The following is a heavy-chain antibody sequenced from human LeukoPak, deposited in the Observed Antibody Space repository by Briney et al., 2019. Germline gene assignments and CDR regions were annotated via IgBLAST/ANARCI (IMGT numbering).Heavy chain of an antibody. Sequence: ASVKVSCKASGYTFTSYYMHWVRQAPGQGLEWMGIINPSGGSTSYAQKFQGRVTMTRDTSTSTVYMELSSLRSEDTAVYYCARVRGITMVRGPLDVWGQGTTVTVSS. V-gene: IGHV1-46*01. CDR2: INPSGGST. CDR3: ARVRGITMVRGPLDV. J-gene: IGHJ6*02. D-gene: IGHD3-10*01. CDR1: GYTFTSYY.